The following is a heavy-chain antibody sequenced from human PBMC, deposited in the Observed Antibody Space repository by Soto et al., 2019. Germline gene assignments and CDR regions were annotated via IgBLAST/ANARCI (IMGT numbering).Heavy chain of an antibody. CDR1: GFTFSGST. CDR3: TSGSLLVQDY. V-gene: IGHV3-73*02. CDR2: IRSKANSYAT. J-gene: IGHJ4*02. D-gene: IGHD6-13*01. Sequence: EVQLVESGGGLVQPGGSLKLSCAASGFTFSGSTMHWVRQASGKGLEWVGRIRSKANSYATAYAASVKGRFTISRDDSKNTANLQMNSLKTEDTAVYYCTSGSLLVQDYWGLGTLVTVSS.